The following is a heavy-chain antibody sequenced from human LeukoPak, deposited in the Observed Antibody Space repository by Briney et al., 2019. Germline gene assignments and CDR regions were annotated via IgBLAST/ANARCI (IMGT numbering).Heavy chain of an antibody. CDR3: ARYGWFGKTINWFDP. J-gene: IGHJ5*02. V-gene: IGHV1-18*01. Sequence: ASVKVSCKASRYTFTSYGISWVRQAPGRGLEWMGWISAYNGNTNYAQKLQGRVTMTTDTSTSTAYMELRSLRSDDTAVYYCARYGWFGKTINWFDPWGQGTLVTVSS. D-gene: IGHD3-10*01. CDR1: RYTFTSYG. CDR2: ISAYNGNT.